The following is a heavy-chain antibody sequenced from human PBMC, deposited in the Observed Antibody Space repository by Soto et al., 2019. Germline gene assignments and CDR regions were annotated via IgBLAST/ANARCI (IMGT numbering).Heavy chain of an antibody. CDR3: AHVLGDYPHFDY. CDR1: GFSLSTSGVG. Sequence: QITLKESGPTLVKPTQTLTLTCTFSGFSLSTSGVGVGWIRQPPGKALEWLALIYWDDDKRYSPSLKRRLTITKDTSKNQVVLTMTNMDPVDTATYYCAHVLGDYPHFDYWGQGTLVTVSS. D-gene: IGHD4-17*01. V-gene: IGHV2-5*02. J-gene: IGHJ4*02. CDR2: IYWDDDK.